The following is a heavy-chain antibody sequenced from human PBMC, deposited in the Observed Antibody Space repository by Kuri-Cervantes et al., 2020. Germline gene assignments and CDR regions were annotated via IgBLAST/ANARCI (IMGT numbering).Heavy chain of an antibody. CDR2: IYHSGST. CDR3: ARGRTQGSSWLPEDY. CDR1: GGSVSSGSYY. J-gene: IGHJ4*02. D-gene: IGHD6-13*01. Sequence: SETLSLTCTVSGGSVSSGSYYWGWIRQPPGKGLEWIGSIYHSGSTYYNPSLKSRVTISVDTSKNQFSLKLSSVTAADTAVYYCARGRTQGSSWLPEDYWGQGTLVTVSS. V-gene: IGHV4-39*07.